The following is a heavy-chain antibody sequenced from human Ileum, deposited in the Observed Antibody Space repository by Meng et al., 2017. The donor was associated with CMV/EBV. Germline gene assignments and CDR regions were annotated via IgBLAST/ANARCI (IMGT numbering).Heavy chain of an antibody. D-gene: IGHD6-13*01. CDR3: AADIAAAGKGEFDY. V-gene: IGHV3-15*01. J-gene: IGHJ4*02. Sequence: GGSLRLSCAASGFTFSSAWISWFRQAPSKGLEWVGRIKSKTSGETTDFAAPVKGRFTISRDDSKTTVYLQMNSLKTEDTAVYYCAADIAAAGKGEFDYWGQGTLVTVSS. CDR2: IKSKTSGETT. CDR1: GFTFSSAW.